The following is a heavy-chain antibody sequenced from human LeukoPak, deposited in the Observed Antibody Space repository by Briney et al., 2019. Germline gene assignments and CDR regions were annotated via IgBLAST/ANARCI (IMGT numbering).Heavy chain of an antibody. CDR2: IGGSGDTT. J-gene: IGHJ4*02. Sequence: GGSLRLSCAASGFTFSSYGMSWVRRAPGKGPEWVSSIGGSGDTTYYADAVKGRFTISRDNSKNTLYLQMNSLRVDDTAVYYCVEDVVVIVAAKPGIWGQGTLVTVSS. CDR3: VEDVVVIVAAKPGI. D-gene: IGHD2-15*01. CDR1: GFTFSSYG. V-gene: IGHV3-23*01.